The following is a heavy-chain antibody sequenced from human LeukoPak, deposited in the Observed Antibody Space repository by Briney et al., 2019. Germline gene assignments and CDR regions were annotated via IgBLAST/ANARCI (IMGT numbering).Heavy chain of an antibody. V-gene: IGHV4-59*01. CDR1: GGSISSYY. CDR3: ARDSAGYYYYYGTDV. Sequence: KTSETLSLTCTVSGGSISSYYWSWIRQPPGKGLEWIGYIYYSGSTNYNPSLKSRVTISVDTSKNQFSLKLSSVTAADTAVYYCARDSAGYYYYYGTDVWGQGTTVTVSS. J-gene: IGHJ6*02. CDR2: IYYSGST.